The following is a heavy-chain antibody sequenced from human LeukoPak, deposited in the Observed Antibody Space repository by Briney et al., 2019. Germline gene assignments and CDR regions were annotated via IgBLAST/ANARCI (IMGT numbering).Heavy chain of an antibody. CDR1: GYTFTGYY. V-gene: IGHV1-2*02. Sequence: ASVKVSCKASGYTFTGYYMHWVRQAPGQGLEWVGWINPNSGGTNYAQKFQGRVTMTRDTSISTAYMELSRLRSDDTAVYYCARGGYYDSSGYYYGMSLLGYWGQGTLVTVSS. D-gene: IGHD3-22*01. J-gene: IGHJ4*02. CDR2: INPNSGGT. CDR3: ARGGYYDSSGYYYGMSLLGY.